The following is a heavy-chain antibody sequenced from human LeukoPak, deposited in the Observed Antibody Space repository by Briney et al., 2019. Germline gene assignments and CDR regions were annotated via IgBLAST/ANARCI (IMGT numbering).Heavy chain of an antibody. CDR2: INPKSGGT. CDR1: GNTLTGYY. CDR3: ARMIRVGYGDPFDY. J-gene: IGHJ4*02. Sequence: GASVKVSCKTSGNTLTGYYMHWVRQAPGQGLEWMGWINPKSGGTNYAQKFQGGVTMTRDTSISATYMELSRLTSDDTAVYYCARMIRVGYGDPFDYWGQGTPVTVSS. V-gene: IGHV1-2*02. D-gene: IGHD2-21*02.